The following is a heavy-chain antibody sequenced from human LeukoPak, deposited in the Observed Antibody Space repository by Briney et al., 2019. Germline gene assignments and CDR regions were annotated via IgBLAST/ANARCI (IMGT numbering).Heavy chain of an antibody. CDR1: GFTLSSFS. V-gene: IGHV3-74*01. Sequence: GGSLRLSCGAPGFTLSSFSMNWVRHAPGKGLVWVSRINTDGSSTSYADSVKGRFTISRDNAKNTLYLQMNSLRAEDTAVYYCARDVTDSSFDYWGQGTLVTVSS. J-gene: IGHJ4*02. CDR2: INTDGSST. D-gene: IGHD2-2*01. CDR3: ARDVTDSSFDY.